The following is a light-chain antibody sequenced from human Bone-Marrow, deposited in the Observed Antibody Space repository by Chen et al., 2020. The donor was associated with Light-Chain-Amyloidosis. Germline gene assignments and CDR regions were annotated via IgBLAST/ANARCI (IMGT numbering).Light chain of an antibody. CDR1: DLPTKY. Sequence: SYELTQPPSVSVSPGQTARITCSGDDLPTKYAYWYQQKPGQAPVLVIHRDTERPSWIAERFSGSISGTTATLTNSGVQAEDEADYHCQSADSSGTYEVIFGGGTKLTVL. V-gene: IGLV3-25*03. CDR2: RDT. J-gene: IGLJ2*01. CDR3: QSADSSGTYEVI.